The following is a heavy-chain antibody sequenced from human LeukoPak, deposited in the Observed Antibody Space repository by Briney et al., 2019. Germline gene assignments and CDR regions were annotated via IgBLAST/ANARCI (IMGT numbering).Heavy chain of an antibody. D-gene: IGHD3-10*01. J-gene: IGHJ4*02. Sequence: VASVKVSCKASGGTFSSYTISWVRQAPGQGLEWMGRIIPILGIANYAQKFQGRVTITADKSTSTAYMELSSLRSEDTAVYYCARDQNYGSVLEYWGQGTLVTVSS. V-gene: IGHV1-69*04. CDR3: ARDQNYGSVLEY. CDR1: GGTFSSYT. CDR2: IIPILGIA.